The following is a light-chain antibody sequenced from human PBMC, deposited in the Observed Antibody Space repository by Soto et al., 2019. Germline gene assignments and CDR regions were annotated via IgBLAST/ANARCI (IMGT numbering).Light chain of an antibody. CDR1: RAITNH. Sequence: DVQLTQSPSPLSASVGDRVSISCRASRAITNHLNWYQQKPGKAPILLVYAASTLETGVPSRFSVSGSGTHFTLTIDNLQPEDVATYFCQQNYITPLTFGGGTKVDIK. V-gene: IGKV1-39*01. J-gene: IGKJ4*01. CDR3: QQNYITPLT. CDR2: AAS.